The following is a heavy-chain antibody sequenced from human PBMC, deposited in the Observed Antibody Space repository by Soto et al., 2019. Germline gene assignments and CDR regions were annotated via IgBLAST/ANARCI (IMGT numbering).Heavy chain of an antibody. CDR3: AKPLWGGSKDHY. Sequence: EVQLLESGGGLVQPGGSLRLSCAASGFTFSNFALSWVRQAPGKGLEWVSAVSNGGETTFYADSVKGRFTISRDNSKNALYPQMNNLRAEDTAIYYCAKPLWGGSKDHYWGQGTLVTVSS. V-gene: IGHV3-23*01. J-gene: IGHJ4*02. D-gene: IGHD3-3*01. CDR1: GFTFSNFA. CDR2: VSNGGETT.